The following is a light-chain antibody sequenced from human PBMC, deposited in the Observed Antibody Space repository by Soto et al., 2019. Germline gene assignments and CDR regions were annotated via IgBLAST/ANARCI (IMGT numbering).Light chain of an antibody. CDR3: QQRSNWPLT. J-gene: IGKJ4*01. Sequence: EIVLTQSPATLSLSPGERATLSCRASQSVNDYLAWYQQKPGQAPRLLIYDASNRATGFPARFSGRGSGTAFTLTISSLEPEDSAVYSCQQRSNWPLTFGGGTKVEIK. CDR1: QSVNDY. V-gene: IGKV3-11*01. CDR2: DAS.